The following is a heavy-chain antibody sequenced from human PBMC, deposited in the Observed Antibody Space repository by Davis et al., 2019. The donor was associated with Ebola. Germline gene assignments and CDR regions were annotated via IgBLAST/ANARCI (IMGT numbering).Heavy chain of an antibody. CDR3: ARYCLYTDCSYFDC. D-gene: IGHD2-15*01. Sequence: PSETLSLTCAVYGGSFSGYYWSWVRHVPGKGLEWVSTFSASEGHTHYSDSVRGRFTISRDNSKNTLYLQMNSLRAEDTATYYCARYCLYTDCSYFDCWGQGTMVAVSS. CDR2: FSASEGHT. CDR1: GGSFSGYY. J-gene: IGHJ4*02. V-gene: IGHV3-23*01.